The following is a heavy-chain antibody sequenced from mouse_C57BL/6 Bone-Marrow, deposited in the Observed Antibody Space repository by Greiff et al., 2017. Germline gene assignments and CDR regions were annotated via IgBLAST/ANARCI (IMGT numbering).Heavy chain of an antibody. Sequence: VQLQQSGAELVRPGASVKLSCTASGFNITDDYMHWVKQRPEQGLEWIGWIDPENGDTEYASKFQGKATITVDTSSNTAYLQLSSLTSEDTAVYYYTTGNFDYWGQGTTLTVSS. CDR2: IDPENGDT. J-gene: IGHJ2*01. CDR3: TTGNFDY. V-gene: IGHV14-4*01. CDR1: GFNITDDY.